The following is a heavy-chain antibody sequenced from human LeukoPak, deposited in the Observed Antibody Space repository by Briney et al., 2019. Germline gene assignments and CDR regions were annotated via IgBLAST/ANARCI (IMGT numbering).Heavy chain of an antibody. Sequence: SETLSLTCTVSGGSISSYYWSWIRQPAGKGLERIGRIYTSGSTNYNPSLKSRVTISVDTSKNQFSLKLSSVTAADTAVYYCARGLKLLQSSGWYGYYFDYWGQGTLVTVSS. CDR3: ARGLKLLQSSGWYGYYFDY. V-gene: IGHV4-4*07. D-gene: IGHD6-19*01. J-gene: IGHJ4*02. CDR1: GGSISSYY. CDR2: IYTSGST.